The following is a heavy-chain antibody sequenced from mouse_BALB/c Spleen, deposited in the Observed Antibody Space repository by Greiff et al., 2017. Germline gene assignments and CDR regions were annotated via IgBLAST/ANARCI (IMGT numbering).Heavy chain of an antibody. CDR2: IDPETGGT. Sequence: VQLQQSGAELVRPGASVTLSCKASGYTFTDYEMHWVKQTPVHGLEWIGAIDPETGGTAYNQKFKGKATLTADKSSSTAYMELRSLTSEDSAVYYCTRKDLLRGFAYWGQGTLVTVSA. CDR1: GYTFTDYE. CDR3: TRKDLLRGFAY. V-gene: IGHV1-15*01. J-gene: IGHJ3*01.